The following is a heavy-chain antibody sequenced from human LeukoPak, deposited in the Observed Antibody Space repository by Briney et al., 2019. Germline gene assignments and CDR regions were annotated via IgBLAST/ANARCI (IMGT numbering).Heavy chain of an antibody. J-gene: IGHJ6*03. V-gene: IGHV4-39*01. Sequence: SETLSLTCTVSGGSISSSSYYWGWIRQPPGKGLEWIGSIYYSGSTYYNPSLKSRVTISVDTSKNQFSLKLSSVTAADTAVYYCARQSGTHYDILTGYYLRYYYMDVWGKGTTVTISS. CDR2: IYYSGST. CDR3: ARQSGTHYDILTGYYLRYYYMDV. D-gene: IGHD3-9*01. CDR1: GGSISSSSYY.